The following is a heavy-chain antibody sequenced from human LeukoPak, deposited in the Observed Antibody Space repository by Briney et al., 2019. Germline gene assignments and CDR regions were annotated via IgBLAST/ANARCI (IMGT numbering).Heavy chain of an antibody. CDR3: ARDPGDYYGSGSSDAFDI. CDR2: ISGSGGNT. D-gene: IGHD3-10*01. J-gene: IGHJ3*02. CDR1: GFTFSTYA. Sequence: EGSLRLSCAASGFTFSTYAMSWVRQAPGKGLEWVSAISGSGGNTYYADSVKGRFTISRDNSKNTLYLQMNSLRAEDTAVYYCARDPGDYYGSGSSDAFDIWGQGTMVTVSS. V-gene: IGHV3-23*01.